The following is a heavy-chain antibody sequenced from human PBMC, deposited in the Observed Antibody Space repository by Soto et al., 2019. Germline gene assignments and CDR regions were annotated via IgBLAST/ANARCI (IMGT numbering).Heavy chain of an antibody. J-gene: IGHJ4*02. D-gene: IGHD1-26*01. CDR3: ARAMGAINYFDY. Sequence: LSLTCTVSGGSIRSGGYYWSWIRQHPGKGLEWIGYFYYSGNTYYNPSLKSRLTISGDTSKNQFSLNLSSVTAAYTAVYYCARAMGAINYFDYWGQGTLVTVSS. CDR2: FYYSGNT. CDR1: GGSIRSGGYY. V-gene: IGHV4-31*02.